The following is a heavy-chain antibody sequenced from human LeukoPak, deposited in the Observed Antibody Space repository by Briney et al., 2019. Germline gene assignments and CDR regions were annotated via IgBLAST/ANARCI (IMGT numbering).Heavy chain of an antibody. Sequence: SQTLSLTCTVSGGSISSGSYFWSWIRQPAGKGLEWIGRIYTSESTNYNPSPKSRVTISVDTSKNQFSLKLSSVTAADTAVYCCASDRIEVDAFDIWGQGTMVTVSS. D-gene: IGHD2-15*01. CDR1: GGSISSGSYF. V-gene: IGHV4-61*02. CDR2: IYTSEST. J-gene: IGHJ3*02. CDR3: ASDRIEVDAFDI.